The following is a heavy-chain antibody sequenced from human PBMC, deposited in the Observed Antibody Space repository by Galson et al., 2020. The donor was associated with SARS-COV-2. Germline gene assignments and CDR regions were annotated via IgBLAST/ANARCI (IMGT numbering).Heavy chain of an antibody. CDR3: AKDRGNDYGDQLDF. D-gene: IGHD4-17*01. J-gene: IGHJ4*02. CDR1: GFTFSRYA. CDR2: ISGDGGST. V-gene: IGHV3-23*01. Sequence: VVSLRLSCAASGFTFSRYAMAWVRQAPGTGLECISGISGDGGSTYYADSVKGRFTISRDSSQNTVYQQMSSLRAEDTAVYYCAKDRGNDYGDQLDFWGQGTQVTVSS.